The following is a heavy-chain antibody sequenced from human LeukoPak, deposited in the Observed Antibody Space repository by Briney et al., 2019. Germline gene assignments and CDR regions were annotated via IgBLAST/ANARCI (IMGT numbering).Heavy chain of an antibody. CDR2: INTNTGNP. D-gene: IGHD2-2*01. Sequence: ASVTVSFTASGYTFTSYAMNWVRQAQGQGNERMGWINTNTGNPTYAQGFTGRFVFSLDTSVSTAYLQISSLKAEDTAVYYCARDASPYHPPLVVVPAAPSWGQGTLVTVSS. V-gene: IGHV7-4-1*02. CDR3: ARDASPYHPPLVVVPAAPS. CDR1: GYTFTSYA. J-gene: IGHJ4*02.